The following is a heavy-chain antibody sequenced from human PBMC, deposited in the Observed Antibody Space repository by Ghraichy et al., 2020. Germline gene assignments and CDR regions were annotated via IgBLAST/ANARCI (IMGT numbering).Heavy chain of an antibody. Sequence: SETLSLTCTVSGGSIRNYYWSWIRQPAGKGLEWIGRIQPSGSTNHNPSLKSRVTMSVDTSQNQLSLKLNSLTAADTAVYYSAREGGAWSGIGMVWFDPWGQGTLVTVSS. CDR3: AREGGAWSGIGMVWFDP. CDR2: IQPSGST. D-gene: IGHD1-26*01. J-gene: IGHJ5*02. V-gene: IGHV4-4*07. CDR1: GGSIRNYY.